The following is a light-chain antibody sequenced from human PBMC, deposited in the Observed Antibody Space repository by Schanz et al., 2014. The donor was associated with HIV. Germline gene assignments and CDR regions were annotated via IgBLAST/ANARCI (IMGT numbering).Light chain of an antibody. Sequence: EIVLTQSPATLSLSPGERATLSCRASQSVNTYLAWSQQKPGQAPRLLIYGASSRATGIPDRFSGSGSGTDFTLTISRLEPEDFAVYYCQQYGSSPRTFGQGTKLEIK. V-gene: IGKV3-20*01. J-gene: IGKJ2*01. CDR3: QQYGSSPRT. CDR1: QSVNTY. CDR2: GAS.